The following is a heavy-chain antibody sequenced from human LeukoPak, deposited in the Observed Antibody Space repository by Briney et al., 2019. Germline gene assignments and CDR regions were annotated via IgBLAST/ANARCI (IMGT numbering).Heavy chain of an antibody. V-gene: IGHV3-23*01. J-gene: IGHJ4*02. CDR2: ISGSGGST. Sequence: GGSLRLSCAASGFTFSSYGMSWVRQAPGKGLEWVSAISGSGGSTYYADSVKGRFTISRDNSKNTLYLQMNSLRAEDTAVYYCARTGNPPTGDYWGQGTLVTVSS. D-gene: IGHD1-1*01. CDR1: GFTFSSYG. CDR3: ARTGNPPTGDY.